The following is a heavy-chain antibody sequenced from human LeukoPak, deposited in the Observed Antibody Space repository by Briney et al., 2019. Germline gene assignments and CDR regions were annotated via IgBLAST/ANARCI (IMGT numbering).Heavy chain of an antibody. D-gene: IGHD6-19*01. CDR2: ISGSGGDT. CDR1: GFTFSGSA. Sequence: GGSLTLSCAASGFTFSGSAMSWVRQAPGKGLEWVSGISGSGGDTYFADSVKGRFTISRDHSKNTVFLQMDSLRAEDTAVYYCAKTTAGNSSGRYPGWPVDYWGQGTLVTVSS. J-gene: IGHJ4*02. CDR3: AKTTAGNSSGRYPGWPVDY. V-gene: IGHV3-23*01.